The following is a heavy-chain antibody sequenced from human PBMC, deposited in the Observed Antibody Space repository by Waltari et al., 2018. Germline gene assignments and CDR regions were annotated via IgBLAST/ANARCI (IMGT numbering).Heavy chain of an antibody. Sequence: QVQLQESGPGLVKPSQTLSLTCTVSGGSISSGGYYWSWISQHPGKGLEWIGYIYYSGSTYYNPSLKSRVTISVDTSKNQFSLKLSSVTAADTAVYYCARIGHGYYYYYMDVWGKGTTVTVSS. CDR2: IYYSGST. CDR3: ARIGHGYYYYYMDV. CDR1: GGSISSGGYY. V-gene: IGHV4-31*03. J-gene: IGHJ6*03. D-gene: IGHD3-3*01.